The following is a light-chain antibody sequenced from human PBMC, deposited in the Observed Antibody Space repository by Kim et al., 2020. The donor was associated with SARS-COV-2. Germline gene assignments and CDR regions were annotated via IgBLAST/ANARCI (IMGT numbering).Light chain of an antibody. Sequence: SYELTQPPSVSVSPGQTASITCSGDKLGDKYACWYQQKPGQSPVLVIYQDSKRPSGIPERFSGSNSGNTATLTISGTHAMDEADYYCQAWDSSPYV. J-gene: IGLJ1*01. CDR2: QDS. V-gene: IGLV3-1*01. CDR3: QAWDSSPYV. CDR1: KLGDKY.